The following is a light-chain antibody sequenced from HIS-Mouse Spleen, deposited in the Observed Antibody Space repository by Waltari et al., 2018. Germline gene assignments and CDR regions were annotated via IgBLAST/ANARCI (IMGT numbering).Light chain of an antibody. CDR1: SSKIGAGYA. J-gene: IGLJ3*02. Sequence: QSVLTQPPSVSGAPGQRATISRTGSSSKIGAGYAVHRYQQLPVTAPKLPIYGNSKRPSGVPDRFSGSKSGTSASLAITGLQAEDEADYYCQSYDSSLSGWVFGGGTKLTVL. CDR3: QSYDSSLSGWV. V-gene: IGLV1-40*01. CDR2: GNS.